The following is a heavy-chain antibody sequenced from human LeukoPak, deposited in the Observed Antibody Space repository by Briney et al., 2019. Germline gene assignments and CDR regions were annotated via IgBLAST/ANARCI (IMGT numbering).Heavy chain of an antibody. V-gene: IGHV4-39*07. CDR2: IYYSGST. Sequence: PSETLSLTCTVSGGSISSSSYYWGWIRQPPGKGLEWIGSIYYSGSTYYNPSLKSRVTISVDTSKNQFSLKLSSVTAADTAVYYCARDLYYYGSGSFHYWGQGTLVTVSS. CDR3: ARDLYYYGSGSFHY. CDR1: GGSISSSSYY. J-gene: IGHJ4*02. D-gene: IGHD3-10*01.